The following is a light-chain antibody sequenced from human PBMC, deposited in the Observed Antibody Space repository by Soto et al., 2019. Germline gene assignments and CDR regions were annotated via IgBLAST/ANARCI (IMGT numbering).Light chain of an antibody. CDR3: QQYNNWPT. CDR2: GAS. J-gene: IGKJ5*01. Sequence: TKAAATMCVSRGERAALSCRASQSVSSNLAWYQQKPGQAPRLLIYGASTRATGIPARFSGSGSGTEFTLTISSLQSEDFAVHYCQQYNNWPTFGQGTRLEIK. V-gene: IGKV3-15*01. CDR1: QSVSSN.